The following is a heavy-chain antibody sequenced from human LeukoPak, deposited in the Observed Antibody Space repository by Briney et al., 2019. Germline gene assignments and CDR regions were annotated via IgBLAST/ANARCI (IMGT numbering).Heavy chain of an antibody. V-gene: IGHV4-30-2*01. CDR3: ARAAPGYCSGGSCYSVWFDP. Sequence: SETLSLTCAVSGGSISSGGYSWSWIRQPPGTGLEWIGYIYHSGSTYYNPSLKSRVTISVDRSKNQFSPKLSSVTAADTAVYYCARAAPGYCSGGSCYSVWFDPWGQGTLVTVSS. CDR1: GGSISSGGYS. D-gene: IGHD2-15*01. CDR2: IYHSGST. J-gene: IGHJ5*02.